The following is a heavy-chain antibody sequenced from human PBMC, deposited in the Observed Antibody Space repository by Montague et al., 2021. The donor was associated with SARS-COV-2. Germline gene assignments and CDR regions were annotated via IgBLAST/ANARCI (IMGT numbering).Heavy chain of an antibody. CDR3: ARSPRGSGTGWLDY. J-gene: IGHJ4*01. Sequence: SLRLSCAASGFTSGDYQMTWVRQAPGKGLQWVANINQDETANTYVDSAKGRFTISRDNAKNSLILQMNSLKDEDTAVYYCARSPRGSGTGWLDYWGQGTLVTVSS. D-gene: IGHD3/OR15-3a*01. V-gene: IGHV3-7*01. CDR2: INQDETAN. CDR1: GFTSGDYQ.